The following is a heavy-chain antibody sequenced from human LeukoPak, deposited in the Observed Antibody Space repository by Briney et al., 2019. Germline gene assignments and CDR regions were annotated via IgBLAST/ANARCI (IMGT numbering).Heavy chain of an antibody. V-gene: IGHV3-53*01. CDR3: ARAVQFQLLKGYFDF. CDR1: GFTVVNNN. Sequence: GGSLRLSCAVSGFTVVNNNMIWVRQAPGKGLEWVSTIYTGGPTYYTDSVRGRFDISRDNSKNTLYLQMNSLTVDDTAVYYCARAVQFQLLKGYFDFWGQGVLLTVSS. CDR2: IYTGGPT. D-gene: IGHD2-15*01. J-gene: IGHJ4*02.